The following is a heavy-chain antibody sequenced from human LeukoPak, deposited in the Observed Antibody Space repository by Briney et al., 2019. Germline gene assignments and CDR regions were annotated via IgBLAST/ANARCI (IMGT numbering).Heavy chain of an antibody. CDR2: IFYSGST. J-gene: IGHJ4*02. CDR3: ARGSIVATRFDY. CDR1: GGSISRYY. D-gene: IGHD5-12*01. Sequence: SETLSLTCTVSGGSISRYYWSWIRQPPGKGLEWLAYIFYSGSTYYNPSLKSRVTISIDTSKNQFSLKLSSVTAADTAVYYCARGSIVATRFDYWGQGTLVTVSS. V-gene: IGHV4-59*01.